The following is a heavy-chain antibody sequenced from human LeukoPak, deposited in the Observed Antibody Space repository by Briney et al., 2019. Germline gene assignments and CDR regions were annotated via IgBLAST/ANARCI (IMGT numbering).Heavy chain of an antibody. CDR3: ARLGSGGIAVAGDNWYFDL. CDR2: ISSNGGST. CDR1: GFTFSDYA. Sequence: PGGSLRLSCAASGFTFSDYAMHWVRQAPGKGLEYVSAISSNGGSTYYANSVKDRFTISRDNSKKTLYLLMGSLRAEDMAVYYCARLGSGGIAVAGDNWYFDLWGRGTLVTVSS. J-gene: IGHJ2*01. D-gene: IGHD6-19*01. V-gene: IGHV3-64*01.